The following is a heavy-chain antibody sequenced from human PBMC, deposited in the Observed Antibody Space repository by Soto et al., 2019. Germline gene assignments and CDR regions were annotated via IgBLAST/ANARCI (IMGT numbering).Heavy chain of an antibody. CDR2: ISSSSSYT. J-gene: IGHJ2*01. D-gene: IGHD5-18*01. CDR1: GFTFSDYY. V-gene: IGHV3-11*05. Sequence: QVQLVESGGGLVKPGGSLRLSCAASGFTFSDYYMSWIRQAPGKGLEWVSYISSSSSYTNYADSVKGRFTISRDNAKNSLYLQMNSLRAEDTAVYYCARDAVDTAMAYWYFDLWGRGTLVTVSS. CDR3: ARDAVDTAMAYWYFDL.